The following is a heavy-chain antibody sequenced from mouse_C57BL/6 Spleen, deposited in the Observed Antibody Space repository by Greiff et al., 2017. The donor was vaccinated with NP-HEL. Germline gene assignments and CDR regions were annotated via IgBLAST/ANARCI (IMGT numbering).Heavy chain of an antibody. V-gene: IGHV5-17*01. D-gene: IGHD1-1*01. CDR3: ARGHYYGSSWFAY. CDR2: ISSGSSTI. J-gene: IGHJ3*01. Sequence: EVKVVESGGGLVKPGGSLKLSCAASGFTFSDYGMHWVRQAPEKGLEWVAYISSGSSTIYYADTVKGRFTISRDNAKNTLFLQMTSLRSEDTAMYYCARGHYYGSSWFAYWGQGTLVTVSA. CDR1: GFTFSDYG.